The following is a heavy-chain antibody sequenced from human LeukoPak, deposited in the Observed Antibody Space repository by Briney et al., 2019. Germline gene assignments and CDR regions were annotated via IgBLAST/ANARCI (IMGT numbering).Heavy chain of an antibody. V-gene: IGHV3-21*01. J-gene: IGHJ4*02. CDR1: GFTFSSYS. CDR2: ISSSSSYI. CDR3: ARSTNYGGNFDY. Sequence: PGGSLGLSCAASGFTFSSYSMNWVRQAPGKGLEWVSSISSSSSYIYYADSVKGRFTISRDNAKNSLYLQMNSLRAEDTAVYYCARSTNYGGNFDYWGQGTLVTVSS. D-gene: IGHD4-23*01.